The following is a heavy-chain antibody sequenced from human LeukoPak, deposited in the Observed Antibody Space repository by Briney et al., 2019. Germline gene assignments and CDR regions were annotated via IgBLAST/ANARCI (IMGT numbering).Heavy chain of an antibody. D-gene: IGHD5-18*01. CDR3: ARERGYSYGYGDY. CDR1: GFTFSGYS. Sequence: GGSLRLSCAASGFTFSGYSMNWVRQAPGKGLEWVSSISSSSTYMYYADSLKGRFTISRDNAKNSLYLQMNSLRAEDTAVYYCARERGYSYGYGDYWGQGTLVTVSS. CDR2: ISSSSTYM. V-gene: IGHV3-21*01. J-gene: IGHJ4*02.